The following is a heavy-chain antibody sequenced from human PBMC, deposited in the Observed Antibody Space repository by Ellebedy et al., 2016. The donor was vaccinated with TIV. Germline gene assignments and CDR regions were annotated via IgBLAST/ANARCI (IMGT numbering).Heavy chain of an antibody. D-gene: IGHD3-22*01. CDR3: ARDGHYNSDGYYHRYLDY. V-gene: IGHV4-34*12. CDR2: VIHSGIT. Sequence: MPSETLSLTCAVYGGSFSGYFWSWIRQSPGKGLDWIGDVIHSGITNYNPSLKSRVTISVDTSKNQFSLKLCYVTAADTAVYYCARDGHYNSDGYYHRYLDYWGQGTLVTVSS. CDR1: GGSFSGYF. J-gene: IGHJ4*02.